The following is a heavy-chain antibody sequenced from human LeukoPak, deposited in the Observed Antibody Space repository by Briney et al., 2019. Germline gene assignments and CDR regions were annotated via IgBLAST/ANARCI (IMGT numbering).Heavy chain of an antibody. V-gene: IGHV3-21*01. D-gene: IGHD3-10*01. CDR2: ISSSSSYI. CDR1: GFTFSSYS. Sequence: GGSLRLSCAASGFTFSSYSMNWVRQAPGKGLEWVSSISSSSSYIYYADSVKGRFTISRDNAKNSLYLQMNSLRAEDTAVYYCARDLLITMVRGVHYGMDVWGQGTTVTVSS. CDR3: ARDLLITMVRGVHYGMDV. J-gene: IGHJ6*02.